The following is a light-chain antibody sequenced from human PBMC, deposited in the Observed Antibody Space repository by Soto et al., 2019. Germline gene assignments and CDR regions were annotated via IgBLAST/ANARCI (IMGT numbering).Light chain of an antibody. V-gene: IGLV2-14*01. CDR2: EVS. CDR3: SSYTSSNTWV. CDR1: SSDVGGCNC. Sequence: QSALTQPASVSGSPGQSITISCTGTSSDVGGCNCVSWCRQHPGKAPKLLIYEVSNRPSGVSDRFSGSKSGNTASLTISGLQAEDEADYYCSSYTSSNTWVFGGGTQLTVL. J-gene: IGLJ3*02.